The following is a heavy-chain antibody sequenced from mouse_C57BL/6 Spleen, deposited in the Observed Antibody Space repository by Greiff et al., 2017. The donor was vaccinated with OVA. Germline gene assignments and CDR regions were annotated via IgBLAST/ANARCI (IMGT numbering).Heavy chain of an antibody. Sequence: VQLQQSGAELVMPGASVKLSCKASGYTFTSYWMHWVKQRPGQGLEWIGEIDPSDSYTNYNQKFKGKSTLTVDKSSSTAYMQLSSLTSEDSAVYYCARYRYDGYAMDYWGQGTSVTVSS. CDR3: ARYRYDGYAMDY. J-gene: IGHJ4*01. CDR2: IDPSDSYT. D-gene: IGHD2-12*01. V-gene: IGHV1-69*01. CDR1: GYTFTSYW.